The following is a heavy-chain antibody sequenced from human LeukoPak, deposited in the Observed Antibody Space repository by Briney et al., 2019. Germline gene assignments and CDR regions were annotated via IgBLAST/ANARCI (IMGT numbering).Heavy chain of an antibody. Sequence: PGVSLRLSCAASGFIFSSYAMSWVRQASGKGLEWVSAISGSGGSTYYADSVKGRFTISRDNSKNTLYLQMNSLRAEDTAVYYCAKQVIARRVWFDPWGQGTLVTVSS. J-gene: IGHJ5*02. CDR1: GFIFSSYA. D-gene: IGHD2-21*01. CDR2: ISGSGGST. CDR3: AKQVIARRVWFDP. V-gene: IGHV3-23*01.